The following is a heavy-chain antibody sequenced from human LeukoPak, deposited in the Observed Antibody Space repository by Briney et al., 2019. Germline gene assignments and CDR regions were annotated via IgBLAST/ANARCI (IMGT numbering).Heavy chain of an antibody. CDR2: ISSSSSYI. CDR1: GFTFSSYS. Sequence: GGSLRLSCAASGFTFSSYSMNWVRQAPGKGLEWVSSISSSSSYIYYGDSVKGRFTIYRDNDKNSLYLQMNSLRAEDTAVYYCASSSWDLGAFDIWGQGTMVTVSS. CDR3: ASSSWDLGAFDI. J-gene: IGHJ3*02. V-gene: IGHV3-21*01. D-gene: IGHD6-13*01.